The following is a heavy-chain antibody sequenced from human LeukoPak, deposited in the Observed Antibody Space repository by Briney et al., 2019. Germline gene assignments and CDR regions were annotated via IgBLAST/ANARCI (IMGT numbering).Heavy chain of an antibody. V-gene: IGHV4-30-2*01. D-gene: IGHD1-1*01. CDR2: IYHSGST. CDR1: GGSISSGGYS. CDR3: ARQAWNYFDY. J-gene: IGHJ4*02. Sequence: SQTLSLTRAVSGGSISSGGYSWSWIRQPPGKGLEWIGYIYHSGSTYYNPSLKSRVTISVDRSKSQFSLKLSSVTAADTAVYYCARQAWNYFDYWGQGTLVTVSS.